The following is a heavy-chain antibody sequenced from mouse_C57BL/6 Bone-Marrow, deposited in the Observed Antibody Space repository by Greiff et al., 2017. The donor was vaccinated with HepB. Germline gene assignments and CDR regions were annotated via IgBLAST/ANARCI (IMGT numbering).Heavy chain of an antibody. D-gene: IGHD1-1*01. Sequence: QVQLQQPGAELVRPGSSVKLSCKASGYTFTSYWMHWVKQGPIQGLEWIGNIDPSDSETHYNQKFKDKATLTVDKSSSTAYMQLSSLTSEDSAVYYCARDYYGSSYDYAMDYWGQGTSVTVSS. V-gene: IGHV1-52*01. CDR1: GYTFTSYW. CDR3: ARDYYGSSYDYAMDY. J-gene: IGHJ4*01. CDR2: IDPSDSET.